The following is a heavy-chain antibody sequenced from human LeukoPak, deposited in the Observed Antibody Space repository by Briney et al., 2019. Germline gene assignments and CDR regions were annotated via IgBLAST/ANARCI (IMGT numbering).Heavy chain of an antibody. CDR2: IYYSGST. CDR3: ARAPLVSGWFDP. J-gene: IGHJ5*02. D-gene: IGHD3-10*01. Sequence: SQTLSLTCTVSGGSISSGGYYWSWIRQHPGKGLEWIRYIYYSGSTYYNPSLKSRVTISVDTSKNQFSLKLSSVTAADTAVYYCARAPLVSGWFDPWGQGTLVTVSS. CDR1: GGSISSGGYY. V-gene: IGHV4-31*03.